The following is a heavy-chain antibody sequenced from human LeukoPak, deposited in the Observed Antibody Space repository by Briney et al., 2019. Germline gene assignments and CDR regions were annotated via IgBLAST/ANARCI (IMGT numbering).Heavy chain of an antibody. CDR3: ARERDDAFDI. V-gene: IGHV3-30*03. CDR2: ISYDGGKK. J-gene: IGHJ3*02. Sequence: GRSLRLSCAASGFTFSSHDMHWVRQAPGKGLEWVAIISYDGGKKDYADSVKGRFTISRDNSKNTLYLQMNSLRAEDTAVYYCARERDDAFDIWGQGTMVTVSS. CDR1: GFTFSSHD.